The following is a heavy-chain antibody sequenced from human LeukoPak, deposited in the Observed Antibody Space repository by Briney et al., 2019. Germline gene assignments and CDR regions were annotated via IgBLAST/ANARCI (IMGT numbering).Heavy chain of an antibody. V-gene: IGHV3-23*01. J-gene: IGHJ5*02. CDR2: ISGSGDNM. Sequence: GGSLRLSCLASKFTFNNYAMTWVRQAPGKGLEWVSSISGSGDNMDYADSVKGRFTISRDNSKSTLYLQMNSLRAEDTAVYYCAKDRHAPGRYCSSVTCFPFDPWGQGTLVTVSS. CDR3: AKDRHAPGRYCSSVTCFPFDP. D-gene: IGHD2-2*01. CDR1: KFTFNNYA.